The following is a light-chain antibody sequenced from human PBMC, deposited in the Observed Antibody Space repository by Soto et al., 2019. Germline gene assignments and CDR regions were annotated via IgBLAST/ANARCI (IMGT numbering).Light chain of an antibody. Sequence: QPVLTQPRSVSGSPGQSVTISCTGTSSDVGGYNYVSWYQQHPGKAPKLMIYDVNKRPSGVPDRFSGSKSGNTASLTISGLQAEDEADYYCCSYAGSYTGVFGGGTQLTVL. J-gene: IGLJ3*02. CDR3: CSYAGSYTGV. V-gene: IGLV2-11*01. CDR2: DVN. CDR1: SSDVGGYNY.